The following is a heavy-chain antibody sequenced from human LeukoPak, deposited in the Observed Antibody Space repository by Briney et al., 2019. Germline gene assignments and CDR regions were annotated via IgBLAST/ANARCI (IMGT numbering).Heavy chain of an antibody. J-gene: IGHJ4*02. CDR3: AREMTTVTSFDY. V-gene: IGHV3-11*01. D-gene: IGHD4-11*01. CDR1: GFTFSDYY. Sequence: KPGGSLRLSCAASGFTFSDYYMSWISQAPGKGLEWVSYISSSGSTIYYADSVKGRFTISRDNAKNSLYLQMNSLRAEDTAVYYCAREMTTVTSFDYWGQGTLVTVSS. CDR2: ISSSGSTI.